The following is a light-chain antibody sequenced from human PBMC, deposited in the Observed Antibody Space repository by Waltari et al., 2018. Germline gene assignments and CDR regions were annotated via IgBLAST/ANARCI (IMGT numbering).Light chain of an antibody. Sequence: SYELTQPPSVSVSPGQTASITCSGDQLGNKYVSWYQQKPGQSPVLIIYQDTKRPSGIPERLSGSNSGNTATLTISGTQVMDESDYYCQAWDTISAGLGGGTKLTVL. CDR2: QDT. CDR1: QLGNKY. CDR3: QAWDTISAG. J-gene: IGLJ2*01. V-gene: IGLV3-1*01.